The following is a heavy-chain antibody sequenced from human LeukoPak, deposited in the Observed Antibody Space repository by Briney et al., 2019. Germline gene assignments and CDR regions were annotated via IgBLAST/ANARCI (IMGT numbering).Heavy chain of an antibody. V-gene: IGHV1-8*01. CDR3: ATLRGVVAY. D-gene: IGHD3-10*01. Sequence: ASVKVSCKASGYTFTTYDINWVRQATGQGLEWMGWMNPNSGNTGYAQKFQGRGTMTRNTSINTAYMDLSSLRSEDTALYYCATLRGVVAYWGQGTLVTVSS. CDR1: GYTFTTYD. J-gene: IGHJ4*02. CDR2: MNPNSGNT.